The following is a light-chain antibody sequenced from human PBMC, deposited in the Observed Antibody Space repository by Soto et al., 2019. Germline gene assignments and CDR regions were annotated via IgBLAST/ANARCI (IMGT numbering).Light chain of an antibody. CDR1: QSVSSSY. Sequence: EIVLTQSPGTLSLSPGERATLSCRASQSVSSSYLAWYQQNRGQAPRLLIYGASSRATGIPDRFSGSGSGTDFTITISRLEPEDFAVYYCQQYGRSRWTFGQGTKVEIK. J-gene: IGKJ1*01. V-gene: IGKV3-20*01. CDR3: QQYGRSRWT. CDR2: GAS.